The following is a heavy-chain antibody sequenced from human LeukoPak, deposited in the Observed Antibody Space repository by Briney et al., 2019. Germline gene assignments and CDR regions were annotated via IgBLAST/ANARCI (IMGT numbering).Heavy chain of an antibody. V-gene: IGHV3-30*04. J-gene: IGHJ4*02. CDR3: ARDMYYYNSGSRN. D-gene: IGHD3-10*01. Sequence: GGSLRLSCAASGFTFSSYAMHWVRQAPGKGLEWVAVISYDGSNKYYADSVKGRFTISRNNSKNTLYLQMNSLRADDTAVYYCARDMYYYNSGSRNWGQGTLVTVSS. CDR2: ISYDGSNK. CDR1: GFTFSSYA.